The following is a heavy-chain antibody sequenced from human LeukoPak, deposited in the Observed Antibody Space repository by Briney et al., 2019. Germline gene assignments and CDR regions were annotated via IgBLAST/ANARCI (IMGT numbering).Heavy chain of an antibody. CDR2: INPNSGGT. CDR3: ARPGYCGGGSCSDWFDS. V-gene: IGHV1-2*02. CDR1: GYTFSDYY. D-gene: IGHD2-15*01. Sequence: RASVKVSCKPSGYTFSDYYLNWVRQAPGQGLEWMGCINPNSGGTNYAQKFQGRVTLTRDTSINTFYMELSRLTSDDTAVYFCARPGYCGGGSCSDWFDSWGQGTLVTVSS. J-gene: IGHJ5*01.